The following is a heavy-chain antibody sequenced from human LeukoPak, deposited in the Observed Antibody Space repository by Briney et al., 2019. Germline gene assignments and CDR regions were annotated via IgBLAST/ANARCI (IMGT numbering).Heavy chain of an antibody. J-gene: IGHJ4*02. CDR3: ATPSDGY. V-gene: IGHV3-30*03. CDR1: GFTFSSYG. D-gene: IGHD3-10*01. Sequence: GGSLRLSCAASGFTFSSYGMHWGRQAPGKGLEWVAVISYDGSNKYYADSVKGRFTISRDNSKNTLYLQMNSLRAEDTAVYYCATPSDGYWGQGTLVTVSS. CDR2: ISYDGSNK.